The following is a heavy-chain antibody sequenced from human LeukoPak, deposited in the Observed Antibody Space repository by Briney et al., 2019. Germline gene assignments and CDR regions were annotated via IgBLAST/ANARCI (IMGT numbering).Heavy chain of an antibody. CDR3: AGARAAYSSGWYSFGY. D-gene: IGHD6-19*01. V-gene: IGHV1-2*02. CDR1: GYTFTGYY. Sequence: GASVKVSCKASGYTFTGYYMHWVRQAPGQGLEWMGWINPNSGGTNYAQKFQGRVTMTRDTSISTAYMELSRLRSDDTAVYYCAGARAAYSSGWYSFGYWGQGTLVTVSS. CDR2: INPNSGGT. J-gene: IGHJ4*02.